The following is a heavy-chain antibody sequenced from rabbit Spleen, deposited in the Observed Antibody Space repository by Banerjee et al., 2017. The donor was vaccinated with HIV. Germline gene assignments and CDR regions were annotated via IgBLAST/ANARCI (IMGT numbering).Heavy chain of an antibody. D-gene: IGHD1-1*01. Sequence: QSLEESGGDLVKPGASLTLTCTASGFSFSSNWICWVRQAPGKGLEWIACIDTNDGDTDYANWPKGRFTISKTSSTTVTLQMTSLTAADTATYFCARDSSTSFSSYGMDLWGPGTLVTVS. CDR3: ARDSSTSFSSYGMDL. CDR1: GFSFSSNW. CDR2: IDTNDGDT. V-gene: IGHV1S40*01. J-gene: IGHJ6*01.